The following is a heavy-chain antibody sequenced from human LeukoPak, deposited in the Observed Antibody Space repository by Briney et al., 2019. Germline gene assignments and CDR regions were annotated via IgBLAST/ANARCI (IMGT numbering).Heavy chain of an antibody. D-gene: IGHD4-17*01. V-gene: IGHV3-21*01. Sequence: GGSQRLSCAASGFTFSNCSMNWCRQAPGKGREWVSSISSSSSFIYYADSVKGRFTISRDNARNSLYLQMNSLRAEDTAVYYCARGGRTTAELIDYWGQGTLVTASS. CDR2: ISSSSSFI. CDR1: GFTFSNCS. CDR3: ARGGRTTAELIDY. J-gene: IGHJ4*02.